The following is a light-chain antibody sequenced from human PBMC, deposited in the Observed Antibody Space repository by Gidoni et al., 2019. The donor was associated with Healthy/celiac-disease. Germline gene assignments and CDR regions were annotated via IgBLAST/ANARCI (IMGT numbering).Light chain of an antibody. V-gene: IGKV1-27*01. CDR1: QGISNY. Sequence: DIQMTQSPSSLSASVGDRVTITCRASQGISNYLAWYQQKPGKVPKLLIYAASTLQSGVPSRFSGSGAGTDFTLTISSLQPEDVATYYCQKYNSAPRVTFGGGTKVEIK. CDR3: QKYNSAPRVT. CDR2: AAS. J-gene: IGKJ4*01.